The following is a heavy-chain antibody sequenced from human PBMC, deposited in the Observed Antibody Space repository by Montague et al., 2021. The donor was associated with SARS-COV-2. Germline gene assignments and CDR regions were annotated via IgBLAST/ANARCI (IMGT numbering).Heavy chain of an antibody. Sequence: SETLSLTCTVSGGSISNYYWSWIRQPAGKGLEWIGRINNSGDTNYNPYLKSRVTMSVDTSKNQFSLKLSSVTAADTAVYYCARALADDGKGNWFDPWGQGTLVTVSS. V-gene: IGHV4-4*07. CDR2: INNSGDT. J-gene: IGHJ5*02. CDR3: ARALADDGKGNWFDP. D-gene: IGHD3-22*01. CDR1: GGSISNYY.